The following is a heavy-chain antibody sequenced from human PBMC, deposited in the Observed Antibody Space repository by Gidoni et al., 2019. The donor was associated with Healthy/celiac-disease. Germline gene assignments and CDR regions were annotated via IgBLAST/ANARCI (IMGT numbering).Heavy chain of an antibody. V-gene: IGHV4-39*01. CDR2: IYYSGST. CDR1: GGSISSSSYY. Sequence: QLQLQESCPGLVKPSETLSLTCTVSGGSISSSSYYWCWLRQPPGKGLGWIGVIYYSGSTYYIPSLNSRVTISVDTSKNQFSLKLSSVTAADTAVYYCERRDYVWGSYRPFDYWGQGTLVTVSS. D-gene: IGHD3-16*02. CDR3: ERRDYVWGSYRPFDY. J-gene: IGHJ4*02.